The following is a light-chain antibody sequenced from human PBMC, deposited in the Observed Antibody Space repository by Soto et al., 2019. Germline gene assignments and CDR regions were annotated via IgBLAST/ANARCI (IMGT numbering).Light chain of an antibody. CDR1: QSIGNW. V-gene: IGKV1-5*03. CDR3: QQYKSYPLT. J-gene: IGKJ1*01. CDR2: EAS. Sequence: IRMTQSPSTQSASVGDRVTITCRASQSIGNWLAWYQQKPGRAPKFLIYEASSLESGVPSRFSGSGSGTEFTLTISGLQPDDSATYYCQQYKSYPLTFGQGTKVDIK.